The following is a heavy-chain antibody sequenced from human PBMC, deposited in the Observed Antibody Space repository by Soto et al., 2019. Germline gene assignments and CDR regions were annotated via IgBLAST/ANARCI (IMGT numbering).Heavy chain of an antibody. CDR1: GVSFSGYY. CDR3: ARGRGDTGYPAYYYYYYMDV. CDR2: INHSGST. Sequence: SETLSLTCAVYGVSFSGYYWSWIRQPPGKGLEWIGEINHSGSTNYNPSLKSRVTVSVDTSKNQFSLKLSSVTAADTAVYYCARGRGDTGYPAYYYYYYMDVWGKGTTVTVSS. J-gene: IGHJ6*03. D-gene: IGHD6-25*01. V-gene: IGHV4-34*01.